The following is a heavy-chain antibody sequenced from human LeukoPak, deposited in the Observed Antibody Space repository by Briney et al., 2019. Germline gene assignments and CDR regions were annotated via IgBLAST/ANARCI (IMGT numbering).Heavy chain of an antibody. J-gene: IGHJ4*02. CDR2: IYYSGST. D-gene: IGHD3-22*01. Sequence: SETLSLTCTVSGGSISSSSYYWGWIRQPPGKGLEWIGGIYYSGSTYYNPSLKSRVPISVDTSKNQFSLKLSSVTAADTAVYYCASRRTYYYDSSGYKKIDYWGQGTLVTVSS. CDR3: ASRRTYYYDSSGYKKIDY. CDR1: GGSISSSSYY. V-gene: IGHV4-39*01.